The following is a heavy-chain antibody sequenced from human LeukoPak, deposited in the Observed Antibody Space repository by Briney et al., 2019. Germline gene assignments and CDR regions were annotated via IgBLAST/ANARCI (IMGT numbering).Heavy chain of an antibody. CDR3: ARRFYDFWSGEGWFDP. J-gene: IGHJ5*02. CDR1: GYSFTSYW. CDR2: IYPGDSDT. D-gene: IGHD3-3*01. Sequence: GESLKISCNCSGYSFTSYWFGWVLQMPAKGLEWMVIIYPGDSDTRYSPSFQGQVTISVDKSINTAYLQWSSLKAADTAMYYCARRFYDFWSGEGWFDPWGQGTLVTVSS. V-gene: IGHV5-51*01.